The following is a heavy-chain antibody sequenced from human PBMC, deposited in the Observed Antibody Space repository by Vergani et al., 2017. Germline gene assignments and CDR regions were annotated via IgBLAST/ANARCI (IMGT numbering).Heavy chain of an antibody. Sequence: QVQLVQSGAEVKKPGSSVKVSCKASGGTFSSYAISWVRQAPGQGLEWMGRIIPIFGTANYAQKFQGRVTITADESTSTAYMELSSLRSEDTAVYYCARDPGYCSGGSCYGYYYCMDVWGQGTTVTVSS. CDR2: IIPIFGTA. CDR3: ARDPGYCSGGSCYGYYYCMDV. D-gene: IGHD2-15*01. CDR1: GGTFSSYA. V-gene: IGHV1-69*13. J-gene: IGHJ6*02.